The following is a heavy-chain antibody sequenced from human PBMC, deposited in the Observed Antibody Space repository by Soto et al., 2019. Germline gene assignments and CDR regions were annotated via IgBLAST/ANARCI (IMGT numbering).Heavy chain of an antibody. Sequence: QVQLQQWGAGLLKPSETLSLTCAVYGGSFSGYYWSWIRQPPGKGLEWIGEINHSGSTNYNPSLKRRVTISVDTSKNQFSLKLSSVTAADTAVYYCARGAATMVRGVITRRVLWFDPWGQGTLVTVSS. D-gene: IGHD3-10*01. J-gene: IGHJ5*02. V-gene: IGHV4-34*01. CDR2: INHSGST. CDR1: GGSFSGYY. CDR3: ARGAATMVRGVITRRVLWFDP.